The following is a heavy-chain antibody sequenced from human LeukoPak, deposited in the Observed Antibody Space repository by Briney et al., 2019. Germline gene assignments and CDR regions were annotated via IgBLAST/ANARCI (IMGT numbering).Heavy chain of an antibody. Sequence: SETLSLTCIVSGGSISSRSYYWGWIRQSPGKGLEWIGSIYYSGNTYYNPSLKSRVTISVDTSKNQFSLKLSSVTAADTAVYYCASKYCSSTSCTIGLVDYWGQGTLVTVSS. J-gene: IGHJ4*02. CDR3: ASKYCSSTSCTIGLVDY. CDR2: IYYSGNT. V-gene: IGHV4-39*01. D-gene: IGHD2-2*01. CDR1: GGSISSRSYY.